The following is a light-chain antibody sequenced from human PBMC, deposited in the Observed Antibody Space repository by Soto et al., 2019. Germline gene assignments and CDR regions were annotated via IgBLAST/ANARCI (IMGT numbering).Light chain of an antibody. V-gene: IGKV3-20*01. CDR2: GAS. CDR3: QQYGSSRT. J-gene: IGKJ1*01. CDR1: QSVSSN. Sequence: EIVMTQSPATLSVSPGARAPLSCRARQSVSSNLAWYQQKPGQAPRLLIYGASSRATGIPDRFSGSGSGTDFTLTISRLEPEDFAVYYCQQYGSSRTFGQGTKVDIK.